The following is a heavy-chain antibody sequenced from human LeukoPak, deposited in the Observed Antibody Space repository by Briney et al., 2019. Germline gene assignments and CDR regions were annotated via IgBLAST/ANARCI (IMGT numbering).Heavy chain of an antibody. CDR1: GFTFSSYG. CDR2: IWYDGSNK. V-gene: IGHV3-33*01. Sequence: GSLRLSCAASGFTFSSYGMHWVRQAPGKGLEWVAVIWYDGSNKYYAYSVKGRFTISKDNSKNTLYLQMNSLRAEDTAVYYCARDTVVGAVIFDYWGQGTLVTVSS. D-gene: IGHD1-26*01. CDR3: ARDTVVGAVIFDY. J-gene: IGHJ4*02.